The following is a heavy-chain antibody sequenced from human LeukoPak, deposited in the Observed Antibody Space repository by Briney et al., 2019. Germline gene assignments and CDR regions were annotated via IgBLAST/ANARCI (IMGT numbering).Heavy chain of an antibody. V-gene: IGHV3-23*01. J-gene: IGHJ6*04. CDR1: GFSFRTYI. Sequence: GGSLRLSCTASGFSFRTYIMAWVRQVPGKGLEWISAISGDAITTYYAVPVKGRFTISRDNARNTVYLQMDSLKTDDTAVHYCARSPGFPFGQMDVWGKGTMVIVSS. CDR3: ARSPGFPFGQMDV. D-gene: IGHD1-14*01. CDR2: ISGDAITT.